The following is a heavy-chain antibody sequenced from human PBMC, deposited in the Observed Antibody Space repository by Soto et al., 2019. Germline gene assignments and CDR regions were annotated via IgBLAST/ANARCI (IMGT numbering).Heavy chain of an antibody. CDR2: IYYNGNT. V-gene: IGHV4-59*11. CDR1: GGSISNHY. J-gene: IGHJ4*02. CDR3: TRANWYSAY. Sequence: LSLTCTVSGGSISNHYWSWLRQPPGKGLEWIGYIYYNGNTNYNPSLKSRVTMSVDTSKNQISLKLSSVTAADTAVYYCTRANWYSAYWGQGTLVTVSS. D-gene: IGHD7-27*01.